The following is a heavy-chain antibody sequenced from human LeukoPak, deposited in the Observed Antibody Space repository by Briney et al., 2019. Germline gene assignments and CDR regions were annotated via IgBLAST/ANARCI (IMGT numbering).Heavy chain of an antibody. CDR3: ARDCCTSSHSYMDV. Sequence: GGCLRLSCAASGFTFSSYSMNWVRQAPGKGLEWVALIWYDGSKKYYADSVKGRFTISRDSSKNTLYLQMNSLRAEDTAVYYCARDCCTSSHSYMDVWGKGTTVTVSS. D-gene: IGHD2-2*01. CDR1: GFTFSSYS. J-gene: IGHJ6*03. V-gene: IGHV3-33*08. CDR2: IWYDGSKK.